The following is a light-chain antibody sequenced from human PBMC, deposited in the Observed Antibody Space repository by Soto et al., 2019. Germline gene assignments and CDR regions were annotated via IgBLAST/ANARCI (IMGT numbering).Light chain of an antibody. CDR3: QHYGRSSYT. CDR1: QSLTTTY. CDR2: GAS. V-gene: IGKV3-20*01. Sequence: IVLTQSPGTLTLSPGERATLSCRASQSLTTTYLAWYHQKPGQPPRLLIYGASNRATGIPDRFSGSGSGTDFTLTISRLEPEDFAVYYCQHYGRSSYTFGQGTKLEIK. J-gene: IGKJ2*01.